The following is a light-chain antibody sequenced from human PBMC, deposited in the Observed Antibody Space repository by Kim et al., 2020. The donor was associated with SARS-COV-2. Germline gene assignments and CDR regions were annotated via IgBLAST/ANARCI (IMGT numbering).Light chain of an antibody. V-gene: IGLV6-57*02. J-gene: IGLJ3*02. Sequence: TVTIARPSASGSIASNYVQCDQQRPGSAPTTVIYADKQRPAGVPDRFSGSIDSSSNSASLTISGMRPEDEADYYCQSYDSTNHWVFGGGTQLTV. CDR1: SGSIASNY. CDR3: QSYDSTNHWV. CDR2: ADK.